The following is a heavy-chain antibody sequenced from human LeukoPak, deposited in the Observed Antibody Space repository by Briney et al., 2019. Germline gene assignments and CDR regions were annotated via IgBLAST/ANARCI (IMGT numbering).Heavy chain of an antibody. CDR2: INHSGST. CDR3: ARDSLHCNGGRCFHMRVLDY. V-gene: IGHV4-34*01. J-gene: IGHJ4*02. CDR1: GGSFSGYY. Sequence: SETLSLTCAVYGGSFSGYYWTWIRQPPGKGLEWIGEINHSGSTFYNPSLQSRVTLSVDTSKNQFSLKLNSVTAADTAVYYCARDSLHCNGGRCFHMRVLDYWGQGALVTVSS. D-gene: IGHD2-15*01.